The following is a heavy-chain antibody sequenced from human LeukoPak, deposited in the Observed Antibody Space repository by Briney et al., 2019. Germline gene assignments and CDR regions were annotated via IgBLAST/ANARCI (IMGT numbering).Heavy chain of an antibody. CDR1: GFTFSSYA. CDR2: ISGSGGST. D-gene: IGHD4-17*01. V-gene: IGHV3-23*01. J-gene: IGHJ4*02. CDR3: AKFRYGESSGYYFDY. Sequence: PGGSLRLSCAASGFTFSSYAMSWVRQAPGKGVEGGSAISGSGGSTYYADSVKGPFTISRDNSKNTLYLQMNRLRAEDTAVYYCAKFRYGESSGYYFDYWGQGTLVTVSS.